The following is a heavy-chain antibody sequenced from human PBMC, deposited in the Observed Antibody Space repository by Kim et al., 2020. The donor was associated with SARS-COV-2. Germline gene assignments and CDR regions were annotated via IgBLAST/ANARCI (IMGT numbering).Heavy chain of an antibody. D-gene: IGHD3-9*01. J-gene: IGHJ4*02. V-gene: IGHV5-51*01. CDR3: ARLVDILTGYFDY. Sequence: YRPSFQGQVTISADKSISTAYLQWSSLKASDTAMYYCARLVDILTGYFDYWGQGTLVTVSS.